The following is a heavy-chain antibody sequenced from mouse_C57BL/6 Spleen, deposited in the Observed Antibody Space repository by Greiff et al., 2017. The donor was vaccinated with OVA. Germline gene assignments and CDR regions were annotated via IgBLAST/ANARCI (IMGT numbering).Heavy chain of an antibody. D-gene: IGHD2-3*01. CDR2: IYPGDGDT. CDR1: GYAFSSYW. V-gene: IGHV1-80*01. CDR3: ARPLLDGYYQAWFAY. Sequence: VQLQQSGAELVKPGASVKISCKASGYAFSSYWMNWVKQRPGKGLEWIGQIYPGDGDTNYNGKFKGKATLTADKSSSTAYMQLSSLTSEDSAVYFCARPLLDGYYQAWFAYWGQGTLVTVSA. J-gene: IGHJ3*01.